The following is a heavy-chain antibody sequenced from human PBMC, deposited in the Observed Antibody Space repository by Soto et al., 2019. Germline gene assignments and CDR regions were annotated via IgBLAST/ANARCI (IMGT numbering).Heavy chain of an antibody. CDR2: ISGSGGST. Sequence: EVQLLESGGGLVQPGGSLRLSCAASGFTFSSYAMSWVRQAPGKGLEWVSAISGSGGSTYYADSVKGRFTISRDNSKNTLYLQMNSLRAEDTAVYYCAKVSDYYGSGSPGDFDYWGQGTLVTVSS. CDR3: AKVSDYYGSGSPGDFDY. D-gene: IGHD3-10*01. V-gene: IGHV3-23*01. J-gene: IGHJ4*02. CDR1: GFTFSSYA.